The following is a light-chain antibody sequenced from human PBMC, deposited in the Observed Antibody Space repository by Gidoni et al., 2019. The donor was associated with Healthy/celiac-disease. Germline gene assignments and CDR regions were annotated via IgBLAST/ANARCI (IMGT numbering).Light chain of an antibody. J-gene: IGKJ1*01. V-gene: IGKV1-39*01. CDR1: QSISSY. Sequence: DIQMTQSPSSLSASVGDSVTITCRASQSISSYLNWYQQKPWKAPKLLIYAASSLQRGVPSRFSGRGSGTDFTLTISSLQPEDFATYYFQQSYSTPRTFGQGTKVEIK. CDR3: QQSYSTPRT. CDR2: AAS.